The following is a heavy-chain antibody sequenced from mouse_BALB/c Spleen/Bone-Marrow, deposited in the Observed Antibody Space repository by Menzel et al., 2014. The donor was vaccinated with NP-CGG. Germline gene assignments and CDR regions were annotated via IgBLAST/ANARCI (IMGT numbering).Heavy chain of an antibody. J-gene: IGHJ2*01. CDR3: ASYVYGYYFDY. CDR2: IDPANGNT. D-gene: IGHD2-2*01. Sequence: VQLQQSGAEHVKPGASVKLSCTASGFNIKDTYMHWVKQRPEQGLEWIGRIDPANGNTKYDPKFQGKATITADTSSNTAYLQLSSLTSEDTAVYYCASYVYGYYFDYWGQGTTLTVSS. CDR1: GFNIKDTY. V-gene: IGHV14-3*02.